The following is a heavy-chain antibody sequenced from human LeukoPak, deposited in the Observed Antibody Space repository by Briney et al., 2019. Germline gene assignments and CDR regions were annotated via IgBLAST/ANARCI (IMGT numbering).Heavy chain of an antibody. V-gene: IGHV4-34*01. CDR1: GGPFSSYY. CDR3: ARGRRWSIQS. CDR2: IDQSGST. D-gene: IGHD4-23*01. J-gene: IGHJ1*01. Sequence: SSEILSLTCDVSGGPFSSYYWSWIRQPPGKGLEWIGEIDQSGSTNYNPSLKSRVTISVDTSKNEFSLKLNSMSAADTAVYYCARGRRWSIQSWGQGMLVTVSS.